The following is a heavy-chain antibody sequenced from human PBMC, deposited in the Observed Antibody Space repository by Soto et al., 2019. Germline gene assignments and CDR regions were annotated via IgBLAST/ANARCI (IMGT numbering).Heavy chain of an antibody. D-gene: IGHD6-19*01. CDR3: ARDFGSSGWRNNFDY. Sequence: VQLVESGGGVVQPGRSLRLSCAASGFTFSSYAMHWVRQALGKGLEWVAVISYDGSNKYYADSVKGRFTISRDNSKNTLYLQMNSLRAEDTAVYYCARDFGSSGWRNNFDYWGQGTLVTVSS. J-gene: IGHJ4*02. CDR1: GFTFSSYA. CDR2: ISYDGSNK. V-gene: IGHV3-30-3*01.